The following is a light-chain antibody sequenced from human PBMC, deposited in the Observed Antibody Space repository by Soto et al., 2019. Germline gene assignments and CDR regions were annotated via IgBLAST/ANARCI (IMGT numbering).Light chain of an antibody. Sequence: DILMTQSPSTLSASVGDRVTITCRASQTISSWVAWYQQKPGRAPKLLIYKASSLQSGVPSRFSGSGSGTEFTLTISSLQPGDFATYYCQQYDTYWTFGQGTKVDIK. J-gene: IGKJ1*01. CDR3: QQYDTYWT. CDR2: KAS. CDR1: QTISSW. V-gene: IGKV1-5*03.